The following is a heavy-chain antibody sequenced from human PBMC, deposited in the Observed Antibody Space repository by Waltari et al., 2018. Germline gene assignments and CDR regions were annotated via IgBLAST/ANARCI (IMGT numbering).Heavy chain of an antibody. CDR1: GIIFNNFA. CDR3: AKPFYNWDDPLHS. V-gene: IGHV3-23*01. Sequence: EVQLLESGGDLVQPGGSLRLSCAASGIIFNNFAINWVRLAPGTGLDWVAAITVSDDTFYADSVMGRFTVSRDTSKNTVYLQMNGLRAEDTAIYYCAKPFYNWDDPLHSWGQGTLVAVSS. CDR2: ITVSDDT. J-gene: IGHJ4*02. D-gene: IGHD1-20*01.